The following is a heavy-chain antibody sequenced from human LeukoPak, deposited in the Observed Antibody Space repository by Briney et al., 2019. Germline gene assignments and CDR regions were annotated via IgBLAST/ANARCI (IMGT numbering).Heavy chain of an antibody. V-gene: IGHV4-34*01. Sequence: SETLSLTCAVYGGSFSGYYWSWIRQPPGKGLEWIGEINHSGSTNYNPSLKSRVTISVDTSKNQFSLKLSSVTAADTAVYYCARERRRAVYYYGMDVWGQGTTVTVSS. CDR3: ARERRRAVYYYGMDV. J-gene: IGHJ6*02. D-gene: IGHD3-10*01. CDR2: INHSGST. CDR1: GGSFSGYY.